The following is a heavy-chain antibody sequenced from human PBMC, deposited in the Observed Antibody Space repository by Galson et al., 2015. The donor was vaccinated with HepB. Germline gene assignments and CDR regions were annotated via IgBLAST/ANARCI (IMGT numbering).Heavy chain of an antibody. D-gene: IGHD3-10*01. V-gene: IGHV1-3*01. CDR2: INAGNGNT. Sequence: SVKVSCKASGYTFTSYAMHWVRQAPGQRLEWMGWINAGNGNTKYSQKFQGRVTITRDTSASTAYMELSSLGSEDTAVYYCARKELLWFGELSYPGMDVWGQGTTVTVSS. J-gene: IGHJ6*02. CDR1: GYTFTSYA. CDR3: ARKELLWFGELSYPGMDV.